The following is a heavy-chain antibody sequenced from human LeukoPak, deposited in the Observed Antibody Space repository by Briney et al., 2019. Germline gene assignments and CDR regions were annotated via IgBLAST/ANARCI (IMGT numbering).Heavy chain of an antibody. D-gene: IGHD6-13*01. Sequence: GWSLRLSCAASGFTFSSYSMNWVRQAPGKGLEWVSSISTSSSYIYYADSVKGRFTISRDNAKNSLYLQMNSLRAEDTAVYYCARTYSSSWSDYWGQGTLVTVSS. CDR3: ARTYSSSWSDY. CDR1: GFTFSSYS. V-gene: IGHV3-21*01. CDR2: ISTSSSYI. J-gene: IGHJ4*02.